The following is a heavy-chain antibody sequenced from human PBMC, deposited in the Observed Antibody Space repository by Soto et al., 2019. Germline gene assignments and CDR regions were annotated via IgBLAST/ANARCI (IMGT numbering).Heavy chain of an antibody. CDR2: INHSGRI. Sequence: QVQLQQCGAGLLKPSETLSRTCAVYGGSFSGYYWSWIRQPPGKGLEWIGEINHSGRINYNPSLKSRVTMSVDRCVNKFTFTLTCMASADPAGYYCAGSNILSCSRAYYYYYLGFWGKGTTVTVSS. CDR1: GGSFSGYY. V-gene: IGHV4-34*01. CDR3: AGSNILSCSRAYYYYYLGF. J-gene: IGHJ6*03. D-gene: IGHD3-3*02.